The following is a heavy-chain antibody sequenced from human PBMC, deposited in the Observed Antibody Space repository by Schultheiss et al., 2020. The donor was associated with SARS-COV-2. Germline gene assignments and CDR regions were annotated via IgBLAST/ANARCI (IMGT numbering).Heavy chain of an antibody. CDR3: ARGRPTRGVPGRLDYFGMDV. J-gene: IGHJ6*02. CDR2: INPNSGGT. V-gene: IGHV1-2*02. D-gene: IGHD1-1*01. CDR1: GYTFTGYY. Sequence: ASVKVSCKASGYTFTGYYMHWVRQAPGQGLEWMGWINPNSGGTNYAQKFQGRVTMTRDTSISTAYMELSRLRSEDTAVYYCARGRPTRGVPGRLDYFGMDVWGQGTTVTVS.